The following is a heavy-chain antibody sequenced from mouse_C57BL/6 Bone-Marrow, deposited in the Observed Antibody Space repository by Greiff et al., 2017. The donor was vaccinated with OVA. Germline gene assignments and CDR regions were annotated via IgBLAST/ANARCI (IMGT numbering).Heavy chain of an antibody. V-gene: IGHV1-15*01. D-gene: IGHD2-5*01. J-gene: IGHJ3*01. CDR2: IDPETGGT. Sequence: VQLQQSGAELVRPGASVTLSCKASGYTFTDYEMHWVKQTPVHGLEWIGAIDPETGGTAYNQKFKGKAILTADKSSSTAYMELRSLTSEDSAVYYGTRSNPAWFAYWGQGTLVTVSA. CDR3: TRSNPAWFAY. CDR1: GYTFTDYE.